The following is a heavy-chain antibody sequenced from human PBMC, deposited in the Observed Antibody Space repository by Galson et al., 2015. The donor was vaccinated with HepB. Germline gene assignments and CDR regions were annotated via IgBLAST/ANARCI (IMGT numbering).Heavy chain of an antibody. Sequence: SVKVSCKASGGTFSSYAISWVRQAPGQGLEWMGRIIPILGIANYAQKFQGRVTITADKSTSTAYMELSSLRSEDTAVYYCGRDVEPVRFDYWGQGTLVTVSS. J-gene: IGHJ4*02. D-gene: IGHD6-13*01. V-gene: IGHV1-69*04. CDR1: GGTFSSYA. CDR3: GRDVEPVRFDY. CDR2: IIPILGIA.